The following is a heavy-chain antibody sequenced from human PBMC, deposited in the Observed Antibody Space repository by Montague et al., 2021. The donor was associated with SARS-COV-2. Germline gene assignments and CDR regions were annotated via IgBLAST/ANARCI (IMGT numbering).Heavy chain of an antibody. CDR1: GASISSSENS. Sequence: SETLSLTCTVSGASISSSENSWGWIRQSPGKGLEWFGSIFYSGTTYFNPSFRSRIAISVDTSKNQFSLKVTSVTAADTAVYYCARHVTFGGVVVALDYWGQGHLVSVSS. V-gene: IGHV4-39*01. D-gene: IGHD3-16*02. CDR3: ARHVTFGGVVVALDY. J-gene: IGHJ4*02. CDR2: IFYSGTT.